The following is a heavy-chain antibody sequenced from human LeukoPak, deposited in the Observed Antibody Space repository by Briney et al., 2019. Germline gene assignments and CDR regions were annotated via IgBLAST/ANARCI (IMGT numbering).Heavy chain of an antibody. CDR1: GGSTSGAGSY. J-gene: IGHJ4*02. Sequence: PSKTLSVTCSVSGGSTSGAGSYWSWVRQHAGKCLECLGYMYFSGTTSLHPSLKSRVTISVDTSKNQFSLELSSVTAADTAVYYCAREIASSGTEADYWGRGILVTVSS. CDR2: MYFSGTT. V-gene: IGHV4-31*03. CDR3: AREIASSGTEADY. D-gene: IGHD6-13*01.